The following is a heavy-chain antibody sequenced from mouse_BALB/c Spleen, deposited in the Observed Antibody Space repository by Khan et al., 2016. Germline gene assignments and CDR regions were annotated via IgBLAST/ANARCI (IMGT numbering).Heavy chain of an antibody. CDR3: AATSDELEY. J-gene: IGHJ3*01. D-gene: IGHD6-1*01. CDR2: IGSSGST. CDR1: GYSITSDYA. V-gene: IGHV3-2*02. Sequence: EVQLEESGPGLVKPSQSLSLTCTVTGYSITSDYAWNWIRQFPGNKLEWMGYIGSSGSTNYNPSLKSRVSITRDTSKNQIFLQLNSVTTEATATXYYAATSDELEYWGQGTLVTVSA.